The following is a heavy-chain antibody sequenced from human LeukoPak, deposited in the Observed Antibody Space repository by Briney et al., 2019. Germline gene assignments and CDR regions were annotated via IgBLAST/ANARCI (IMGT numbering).Heavy chain of an antibody. V-gene: IGHV1-46*01. D-gene: IGHD2-2*01. Sequence: ASVKVSCKVSGGTFSSFAISWVRQAPGQGLEWMGIINPSGGSTSYAQKFQGRVTMTRDTSTSTVYMELSSLRSEDTAVYYCARDALYCSSTSCYHYYYYMDVWGKGTTVTVSS. J-gene: IGHJ6*03. CDR2: INPSGGST. CDR3: ARDALYCSSTSCYHYYYYMDV. CDR1: GGTFSSFA.